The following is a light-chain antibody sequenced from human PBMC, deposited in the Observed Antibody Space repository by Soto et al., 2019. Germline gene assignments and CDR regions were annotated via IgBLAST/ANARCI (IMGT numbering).Light chain of an antibody. J-gene: IGKJ1*01. CDR3: QKYNNAPRT. CDR2: AAS. CDR1: QGISSY. V-gene: IGKV1-27*01. Sequence: DIQMTQSPSSLSASVGDRVTITCRASQGISSYLAWYQQKPGKVPKLLIYAASTLQSGVPSRFSGSGAGTAFTLTISSLQPEDVATYYCQKYNNAPRTFGPGTKVEIK.